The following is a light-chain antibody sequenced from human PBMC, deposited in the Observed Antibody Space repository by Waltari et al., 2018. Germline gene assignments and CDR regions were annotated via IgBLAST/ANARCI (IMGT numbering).Light chain of an antibody. J-gene: IGKJ2*03. Sequence: EIVLTQSPATLSLSPGERATLSCRASQSVSHYLACYQQKPGQAPRLLIYDAANRATGIPARFSGRGSGTDFTLTISSLEPEDFAVYYCQQRSNWPPVYSFGQGTKLEIK. CDR1: QSVSHY. CDR2: DAA. V-gene: IGKV3-11*01. CDR3: QQRSNWPPVYS.